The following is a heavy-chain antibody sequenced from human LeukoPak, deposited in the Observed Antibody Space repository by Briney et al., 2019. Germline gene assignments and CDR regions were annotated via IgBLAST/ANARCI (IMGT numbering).Heavy chain of an antibody. V-gene: IGHV1-2*02. CDR3: ARVFGVDSSGYSPDY. J-gene: IGHJ4*02. D-gene: IGHD3-22*01. CDR2: INPNSGGT. CDR1: GYTFTGYY. Sequence: ASVKVSCKASGYTFTGYYMHWVRQAPGQGLEWMGWINPNSGGTKYAQKFQGRVTMTRDTSISTAYMELSRLRSDDTAVYYCARVFGVDSSGYSPDYWGQGTLVTVSS.